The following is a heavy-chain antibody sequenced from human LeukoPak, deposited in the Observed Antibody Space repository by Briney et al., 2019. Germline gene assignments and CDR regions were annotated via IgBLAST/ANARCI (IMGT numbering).Heavy chain of an antibody. Sequence: GGSLRLSCAASGFTFSSYSMNWVRQAPGKGLEWVSYISSSSSTIYYADSVKGRFTISRDNAKNSLYLQMNSLRDEDTAVYYCAAFYDSSGFSGVDYWGQGTLVTVSS. CDR2: ISSSSSTI. V-gene: IGHV3-48*02. CDR3: AAFYDSSGFSGVDY. D-gene: IGHD3-22*01. J-gene: IGHJ4*02. CDR1: GFTFSSYS.